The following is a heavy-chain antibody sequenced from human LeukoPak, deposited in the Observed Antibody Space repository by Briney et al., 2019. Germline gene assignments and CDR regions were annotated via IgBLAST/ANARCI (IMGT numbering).Heavy chain of an antibody. V-gene: IGHV3-48*03. J-gene: IGHJ4*02. CDR1: GFTFSSYE. CDR3: AKGRGGSEYYFDY. Sequence: GGSLRLSCAASGFTFSSYEMNWVRQAPGKGLEWVSYISSSGSTIYYADSVKGRFTISRDNSKNTLYLQMNSLRAEDTAVYYCAKGRGGSEYYFDYWGQGTLVTVSS. D-gene: IGHD3-10*01. CDR2: ISSSGSTI.